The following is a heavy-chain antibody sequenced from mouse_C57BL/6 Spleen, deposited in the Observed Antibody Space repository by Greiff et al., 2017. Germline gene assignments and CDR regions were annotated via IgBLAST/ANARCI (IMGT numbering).Heavy chain of an antibody. D-gene: IGHD2-1*01. V-gene: IGHV1-22*01. Sequence: EVQLQQSGPELVKPGASVKMSCKASGYTFTDYNMHWVKQSHGKSLEWIGYINPNNGGTSYNQKFKGKATLTVNKSSSTAYMELRSLTSEDSAVYYCARGGYYGNLFDYWGQGTTLTVSS. J-gene: IGHJ2*01. CDR2: INPNNGGT. CDR3: ARGGYYGNLFDY. CDR1: GYTFTDYN.